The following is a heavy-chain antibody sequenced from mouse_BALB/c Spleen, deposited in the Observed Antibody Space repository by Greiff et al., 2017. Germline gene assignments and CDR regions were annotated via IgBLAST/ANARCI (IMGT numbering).Heavy chain of an antibody. CDR3: ARRDRYGFAY. D-gene: IGHD2-14*01. J-gene: IGHJ3*01. CDR1: GYAFSSYW. CDR2: IYPGDGDT. Sequence: QVHVKQSGAELVRPGSSVKISCKASGYAFSSYWMNWVKQRPGQGLEWIGQIYPGDGDTNYNGKFKGKATLTADKSSSTAYMQLSSLTSEDSAVYFCARRDRYGFAYWGQGTLVTVSA. V-gene: IGHV1-80*01.